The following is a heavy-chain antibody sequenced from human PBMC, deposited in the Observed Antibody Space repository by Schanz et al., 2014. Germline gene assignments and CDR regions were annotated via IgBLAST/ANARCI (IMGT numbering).Heavy chain of an antibody. J-gene: IGHJ4*02. CDR1: GLTFSDYY. Sequence: VDLVESGGGLVKPGGSLRLSCAASGLTFSDYYMSWIRQAPGKGLEWVSYISSSSSYTNYADSVKGRFTISRDNAKNTRYLQMNSLRADDTAVYYCARDLLVSHYDFWSGNDYWGQGTLVTVSS. CDR2: ISSSSSYT. D-gene: IGHD3-3*01. V-gene: IGHV3-11*06. CDR3: ARDLLVSHYDFWSGNDY.